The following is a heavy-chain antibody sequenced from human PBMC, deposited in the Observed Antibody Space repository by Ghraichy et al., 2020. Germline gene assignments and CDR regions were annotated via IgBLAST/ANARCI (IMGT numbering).Heavy chain of an antibody. Sequence: SETLSLTCTVSGGSISSYYWSWIRQPAGKGLEWIGRIYTSGSTNYNPSLKSRVTMSVDTSKNQFSLKLSSVTAADTAVYYCAGEYSSSSDMGYYYGMDVWGQGTTVTVSS. J-gene: IGHJ6*02. CDR1: GGSISSYY. V-gene: IGHV4-4*07. D-gene: IGHD6-13*01. CDR3: AGEYSSSSDMGYYYGMDV. CDR2: IYTSGST.